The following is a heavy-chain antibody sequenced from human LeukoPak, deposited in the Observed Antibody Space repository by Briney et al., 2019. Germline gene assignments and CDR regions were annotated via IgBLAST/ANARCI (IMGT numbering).Heavy chain of an antibody. J-gene: IGHJ4*02. D-gene: IGHD2-2*01. Sequence: GESLKISCKGSGYSFTSYWISWVRQMPGKGLEWMGRIDPSDSYTNYSPSFQGHVTLSADKSISTAYLQWSSLKASDTAMYYCARRCSSNSGPFDYWGQGTLVTVSS. V-gene: IGHV5-10-1*01. CDR2: IDPSDSYT. CDR3: ARRCSSNSGPFDY. CDR1: GYSFTSYW.